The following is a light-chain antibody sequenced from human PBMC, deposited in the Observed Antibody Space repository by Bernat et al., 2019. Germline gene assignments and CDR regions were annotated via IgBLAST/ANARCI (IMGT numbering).Light chain of an antibody. CDR1: QSIISY. CDR2: AAS. J-gene: IGKJ1*01. CDR3: LQHNSYPQT. Sequence: DIQMTQSPSSLSASVGDRVTITCRASQSIISYLNWYQQKPGKAPKFLIYAASSLQSGVPSRFSGSGSGTEFTLTISSLQPEYFATYYCLQHNSYPQTFGQGTKVEIK. V-gene: IGKV1-17*01.